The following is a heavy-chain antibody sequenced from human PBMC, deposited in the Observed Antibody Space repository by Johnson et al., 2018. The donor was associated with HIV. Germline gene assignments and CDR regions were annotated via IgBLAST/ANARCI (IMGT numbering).Heavy chain of an antibody. D-gene: IGHD2-8*02. J-gene: IGHJ3*02. V-gene: IGHV3-30*03. Sequence: QVQLVESGGGLAQPGGSLRLSCSASGFTFSNYVIHWVRQSPGKGLEWVAVISSDGSNKYYVDSVKGRFTISRDNAQDSLYLQMNSLRVDDTAVYYCGRESTGAGTAFDIWGQGTMVTVSS. CDR1: GFTFSNYV. CDR3: GRESTGAGTAFDI. CDR2: ISSDGSNK.